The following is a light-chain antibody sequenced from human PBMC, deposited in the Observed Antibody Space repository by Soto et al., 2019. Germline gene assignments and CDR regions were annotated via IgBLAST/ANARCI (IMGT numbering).Light chain of an antibody. Sequence: QSVLTQPPSVSRAPGQRVTISCTGSSSNIGAGYDVHWYQQLPGTAPKLLIYGNSNRPSGVPDRFSGSKSGTSASLAITGLQAEDEADYYCQSYDSSLSVHVVFGGGTKLTLL. CDR2: GNS. CDR3: QSYDSSLSVHVV. J-gene: IGLJ2*01. CDR1: SSNIGAGYD. V-gene: IGLV1-40*01.